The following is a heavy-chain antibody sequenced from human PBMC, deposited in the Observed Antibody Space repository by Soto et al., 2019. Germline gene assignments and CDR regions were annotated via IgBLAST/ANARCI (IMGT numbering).Heavy chain of an antibody. CDR2: ISASGNT. D-gene: IGHD2-8*01. Sequence: EVQLLESGGGLVQPGGSLRLSCAASGFTFSSYAMSWVRQAPGKGLEWVSSISASGNTYYADSVKGRFTISRDNYKNTLYLEMNSLKAEDTAVYYCARLPVTKNAFDIWGQGTLGTVSS. V-gene: IGHV3-23*01. CDR3: ARLPVTKNAFDI. J-gene: IGHJ3*02. CDR1: GFTFSSYA.